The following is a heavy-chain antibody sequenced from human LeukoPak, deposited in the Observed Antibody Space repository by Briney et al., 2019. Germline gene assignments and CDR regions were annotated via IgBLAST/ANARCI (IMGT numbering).Heavy chain of an antibody. V-gene: IGHV4-34*01. CDR1: GGSFSGYY. CDR2: INHSGST. D-gene: IGHD2-2*02. CDR3: ARVALQLLYRGAFDY. Sequence: SETLSLTCAVYGGSFSGYYWSWIRQPPGKGLEWIGEINHSGSTNYNPSLKSRVTISVDTSKNQFSLKLSSVTAADTAVYYCARVALQLLYRGAFDYWGQGTLVTVSS. J-gene: IGHJ4*02.